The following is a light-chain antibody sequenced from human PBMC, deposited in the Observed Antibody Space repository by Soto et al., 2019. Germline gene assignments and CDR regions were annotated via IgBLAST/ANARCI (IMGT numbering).Light chain of an antibody. CDR2: DAS. CDR3: QQYNNYSPT. CDR1: QSITNW. Sequence: DIPMTQSPSTLSAYVGDRVTITLRASQSITNWVAWYQQKPGKAPKLLIYDASNLESGVTSRFSGGGSVTDFTLNVSSLQPDDSATYYCQQYNNYSPTFGQGTKVEV. J-gene: IGKJ1*01. V-gene: IGKV1-5*01.